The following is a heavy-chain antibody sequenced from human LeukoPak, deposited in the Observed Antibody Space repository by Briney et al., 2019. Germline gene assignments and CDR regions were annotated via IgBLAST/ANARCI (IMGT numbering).Heavy chain of an antibody. CDR2: IKQDGSEK. J-gene: IGHJ4*02. CDR1: GFTFSSYW. V-gene: IGHV3-7*03. CDR3: AKLVGVTPFDY. Sequence: PGGSLRLSCAASGFTFSSYWMSWVRQAPGKGLEWVANIKQDGSEKYYVDSVKGRFTISRDNSKNTLYLQMNSLRAEDTAVYYCAKLVGVTPFDYWGQGTLVTVSS. D-gene: IGHD1-26*01.